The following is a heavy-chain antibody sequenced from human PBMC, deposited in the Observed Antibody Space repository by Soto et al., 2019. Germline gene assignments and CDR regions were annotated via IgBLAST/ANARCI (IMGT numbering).Heavy chain of an antibody. D-gene: IGHD7-27*01. CDR3: ARDQVTGDQYYYYGLDV. CDR1: GYTFTGYY. J-gene: IGHJ6*02. Sequence: QVQLVQSGAEVKKPGASVKVSCKASGYTFTGYYIHWVRQAPGQGLEWMGWINPNSGGTNYAQKFRGRVTMTRDTSISTAYMDLSRLRSDDTAVYYCARDQVTGDQYYYYGLDVWGQGTTVTVSS. V-gene: IGHV1-2*02. CDR2: INPNSGGT.